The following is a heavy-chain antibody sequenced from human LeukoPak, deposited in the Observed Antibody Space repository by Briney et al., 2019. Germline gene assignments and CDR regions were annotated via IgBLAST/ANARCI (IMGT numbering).Heavy chain of an antibody. CDR2: MSPNSGDA. Sequence: ASVKVSCKTSGYTFTNYDINWVRQATGQGLEWLGWMSPNSGDAGYAQKFQGRVTMTRDTSTNTAYMELSAPTSEDTAVYYCARNPPRTGDFNSWGQGALVTVSS. D-gene: IGHD7-27*01. V-gene: IGHV1-8*01. J-gene: IGHJ4*02. CDR1: GYTFTNYD. CDR3: ARNPPRTGDFNS.